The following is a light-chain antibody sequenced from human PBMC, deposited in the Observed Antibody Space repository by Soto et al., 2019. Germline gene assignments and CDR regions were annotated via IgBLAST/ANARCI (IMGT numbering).Light chain of an antibody. CDR1: SSDVGTYDY. Sequence: QSALTQPASVSRSPGQSITISCTGTSSDVGTYDYVSWYQQHPGKAPKLMIYDVSNRPSGVSNRFSGSKSGNTASLTISGLQTDDEADYYCSSYASSSTVIFGGGTKLTVL. V-gene: IGLV2-14*03. J-gene: IGLJ2*01. CDR2: DVS. CDR3: SSYASSSTVI.